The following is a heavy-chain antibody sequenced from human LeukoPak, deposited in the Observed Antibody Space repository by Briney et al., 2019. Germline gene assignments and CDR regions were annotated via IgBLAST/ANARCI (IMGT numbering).Heavy chain of an antibody. D-gene: IGHD3-3*01. CDR3: ARPLRESGYFYFDY. Sequence: GGSLRLSCAASGFTFSDYYMSWIRQAPGKGLEWVSYITSGSSTIYYPDSVKGRFTISSDNAKKSLYLQMNSLRAEYTAVYYCARPLRESGYFYFDYWGQGTLVTVSS. J-gene: IGHJ4*02. CDR1: GFTFSDYY. V-gene: IGHV3-11*04. CDR2: ITSGSSTI.